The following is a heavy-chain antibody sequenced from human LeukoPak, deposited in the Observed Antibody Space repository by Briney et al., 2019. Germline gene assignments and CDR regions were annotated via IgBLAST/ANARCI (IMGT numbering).Heavy chain of an antibody. J-gene: IGHJ6*02. CDR2: IYSDGTT. Sequence: GGSLRLSCVASGFTLRVNYMTWIRQTPGRGLEWVSVIYSDGTTKYADSAKGRFTISRDNSKSMVYLQMDRLRAEDTAVYYCARCKGGWSDHFYGMDVWGQGTTVTVSS. CDR1: GFTLRVNY. CDR3: ARCKGGWSDHFYGMDV. D-gene: IGHD6-19*01. V-gene: IGHV3-53*01.